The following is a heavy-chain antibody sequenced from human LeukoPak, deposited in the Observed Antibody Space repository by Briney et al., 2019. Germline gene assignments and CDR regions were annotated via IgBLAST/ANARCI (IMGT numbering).Heavy chain of an antibody. CDR3: ARGGSGWYYY. Sequence: SETLSLTCTVSGGSISSHYWSWIRQPPGKGLEWIGYIYYSGSTNYNPSLKSRVTISVDTSKNQFSLKLSSVTAADMAVYYCARGGSGWYYYWGQGTLVTVSS. D-gene: IGHD6-19*01. CDR1: GGSISSHY. CDR2: IYYSGST. V-gene: IGHV4-59*11. J-gene: IGHJ4*02.